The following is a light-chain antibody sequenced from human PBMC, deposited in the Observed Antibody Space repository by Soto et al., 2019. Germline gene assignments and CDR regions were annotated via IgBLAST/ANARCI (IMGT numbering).Light chain of an antibody. CDR1: QSINSY. Sequence: DIQMTQSPSYLSASVGDRVTITCRASQSINSYLNWYQQKPGKAPKLLIYAASSLQSGVPSRFSGSGSGTDFTLTISSLQPEDFATYYCQQSYTAPKTFGQGTKVEIK. CDR3: QQSYTAPKT. J-gene: IGKJ1*01. V-gene: IGKV1-39*01. CDR2: AAS.